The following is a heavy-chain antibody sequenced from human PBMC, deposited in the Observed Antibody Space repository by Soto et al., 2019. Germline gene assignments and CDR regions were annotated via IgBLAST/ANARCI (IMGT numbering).Heavy chain of an antibody. CDR3: ARVRAYYDFWSGYYDYYYYMDV. J-gene: IGHJ6*03. D-gene: IGHD3-3*01. CDR2: TYYRSKWYN. Sequence: SQTLSLTCAISGDGVSSNSAAWNWIRQSPSRGLEWLGRTYYRSKWYNDYAVSVKSRITINPDTSKNQFSLQLNSVTPEDTAVYYCARVRAYYDFWSGYYDYYYYMDVWGKGTTVTVSS. CDR1: GDGVSSNSAA. V-gene: IGHV6-1*01.